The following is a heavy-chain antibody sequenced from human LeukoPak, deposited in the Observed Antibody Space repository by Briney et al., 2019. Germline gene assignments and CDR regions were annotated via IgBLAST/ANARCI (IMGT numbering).Heavy chain of an antibody. CDR2: INYSGST. CDR1: GGSISSDY. CDR3: ARVGSSSWFSYYYGKDV. J-gene: IGHJ6*02. D-gene: IGHD6-13*01. V-gene: IGHV4-59*01. Sequence: NPSETLSLTCTVSGGSISSDYWSWIRQPPGKGLEWIGYINYSGSTNYNPSLKSRVTISVDTSKNQFSLKLSSVTAADTAVYYCARVGSSSWFSYYYGKDVWGQGTTVTVSS.